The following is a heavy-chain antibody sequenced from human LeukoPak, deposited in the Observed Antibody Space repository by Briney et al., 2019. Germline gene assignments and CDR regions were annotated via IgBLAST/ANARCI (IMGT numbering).Heavy chain of an antibody. CDR3: ARDCSGGSCYGAFDI. CDR2: IYDSGST. Sequence: PSETLSLTCTVSGASIRSGDYYWSWIRQPPGKGLEWIGYIYDSGSTCYNPSLKSRITISVDTSENRFSLKLSSVTATDTAVYYCARDCSGGSCYGAFDIRGQGTMVTVSS. D-gene: IGHD2-15*01. CDR1: GASIRSGDYY. V-gene: IGHV4-30-4*01. J-gene: IGHJ3*02.